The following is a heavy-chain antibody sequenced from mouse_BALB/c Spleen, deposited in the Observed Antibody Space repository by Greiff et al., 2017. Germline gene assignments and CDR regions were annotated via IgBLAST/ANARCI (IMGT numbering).Heavy chain of an antibody. CDR3: TRGGYDGYYEGYFDV. Sequence: QVQLQQPGAELVRPGASVKLSCKASGYTFTSYWINWVKQRPGQGLEWIGNIYPSDSYTNYTQKFKDKATLTVYKSSSPAYMQLSSPTSEDSAVYDCTRGGYDGYYEGYFDVWGAGTTVTVSS. CDR1: GYTFTSYW. V-gene: IGHV1-69*02. D-gene: IGHD2-3*01. J-gene: IGHJ1*01. CDR2: IYPSDSYT.